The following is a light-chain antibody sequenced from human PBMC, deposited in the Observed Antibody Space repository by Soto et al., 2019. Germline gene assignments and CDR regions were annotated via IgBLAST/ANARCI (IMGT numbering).Light chain of an antibody. J-gene: IGKJ1*01. CDR1: QSVSSH. CDR3: QQRTNWLRT. CDR2: DAS. Sequence: EIVLTQSPATLSLSPGERATLSCRASQSVSSHLAWYQQKPGQAPRLLIYDASNRATGIPARFSGSGSGADFTLTISSLEPEDFAVYYCQQRTNWLRTFGQGTKVDIK. V-gene: IGKV3-11*01.